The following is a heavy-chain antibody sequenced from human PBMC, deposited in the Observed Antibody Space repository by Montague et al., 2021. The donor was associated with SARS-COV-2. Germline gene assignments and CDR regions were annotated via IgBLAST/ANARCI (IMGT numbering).Heavy chain of an antibody. CDR3: ARVGGTVTTFLGVGYVRGGLNEFDP. Sequence: SETLSLTCTVSGGSISSSIYYWGWIRQPPGKGLEWIGSIYYSGSTYYNPSLESRVTISVDTSKNQFSLKLSSVTAADTAVYYCARVGGTVTTFLGVGYVRGGLNEFDPWGQGTLVTVSS. D-gene: IGHD4-17*01. CDR2: IYYSGST. J-gene: IGHJ5*02. V-gene: IGHV4-39*07. CDR1: GGSISSSIYY.